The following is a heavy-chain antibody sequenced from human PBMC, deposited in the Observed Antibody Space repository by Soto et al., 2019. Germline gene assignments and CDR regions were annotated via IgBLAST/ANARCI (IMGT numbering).Heavy chain of an antibody. CDR1: GFTFSSYA. CDR2: ISGSGGST. V-gene: IGHV3-23*01. J-gene: IGHJ4*02. CDR3: AKSDRNGDYGY. D-gene: IGHD4-17*01. Sequence: GGSLRLSCAASGFTFSSYAMSWVRQAPGKGLEWVSAISGSGGSTYYAYSVKGRFTISRDNSKNTLYLQMNSLIAEDTAVYYCAKSDRNGDYGYWGQGTLVTVSS.